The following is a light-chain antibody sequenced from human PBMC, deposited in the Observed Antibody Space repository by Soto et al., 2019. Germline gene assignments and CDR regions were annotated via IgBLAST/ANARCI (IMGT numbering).Light chain of an antibody. V-gene: IGKV1-39*01. J-gene: IGKJ1*01. CDR1: QSILSY. CDR3: QQTYEAPWT. Sequence: DILMIQSPSSLSASEGDSVTIHCRASQSILSYLNWYQQKPGKAPNLLIYGSYKSQSGVSWKFSGRGHGADFYLTINSLQPDDSATYFCQQTYEAPWTFGRGTTVEI. CDR2: GSY.